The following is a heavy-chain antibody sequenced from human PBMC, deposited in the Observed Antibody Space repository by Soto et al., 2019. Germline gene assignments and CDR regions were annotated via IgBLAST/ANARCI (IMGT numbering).Heavy chain of an antibody. Sequence: QLHLVQSGAVVKTPGASVTVSCSASGYPVTAYYMHWVRQAPGRGLEWMGGINPATGAAKYTQTFQGRVTMTRDTFTSTVFMELSGLTSEDTAVFYCARGGGVGVAGSAAFDMWGQGTVVTVSS. V-gene: IGHV1-2*02. CDR1: GYPVTAYY. D-gene: IGHD3-3*01. J-gene: IGHJ3*02. CDR3: ARGGGVGVAGSAAFDM. CDR2: INPATGAA.